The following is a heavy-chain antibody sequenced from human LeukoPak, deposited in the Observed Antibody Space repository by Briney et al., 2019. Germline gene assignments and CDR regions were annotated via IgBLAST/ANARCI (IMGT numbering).Heavy chain of an antibody. Sequence: GGSLILSCAASGFTFSSYGMHWVRQAPGKGLEWVAVISYDGSNKYYADSVKGRFTISRDNSKNTLYLQMNSLRAEDTAVYYCAKEWDIAAAAFDYWGQGTLVTVSS. CDR2: ISYDGSNK. V-gene: IGHV3-30*18. J-gene: IGHJ4*02. D-gene: IGHD6-13*01. CDR3: AKEWDIAAAAFDY. CDR1: GFTFSSYG.